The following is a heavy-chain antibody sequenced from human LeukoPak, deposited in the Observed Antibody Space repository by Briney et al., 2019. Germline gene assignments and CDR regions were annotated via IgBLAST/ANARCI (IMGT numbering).Heavy chain of an antibody. CDR2: IYYSGST. Sequence: SETLSLTCVVSGGSISSYYWSWIRQPPGKGLEWIGYIYYSGSTNYNPSLKSRVTISVDTSKNQFSLKLSSVTAADTAVYYCASEGYSSSSGAFDIWGQGTMVTVSS. D-gene: IGHD6-6*01. CDR3: ASEGYSSSSGAFDI. J-gene: IGHJ3*02. CDR1: GGSISSYY. V-gene: IGHV4-59*01.